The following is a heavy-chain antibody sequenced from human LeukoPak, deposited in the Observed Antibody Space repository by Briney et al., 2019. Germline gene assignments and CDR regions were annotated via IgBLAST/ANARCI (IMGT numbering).Heavy chain of an antibody. V-gene: IGHV1-2*02. J-gene: IGHJ5*02. D-gene: IGHD1-7*01. Sequence: APVKVSCKASGYTFTGYYMHWVRQAPGQGLEWMGWINPNSGGTNYAQKFQGRVTMTRDTSISTAYMELSRLRSDDTAVYYCARAGSYWELQIWFAPWGQGTLVTVSS. CDR3: ARAGSYWELQIWFAP. CDR1: GYTFTGYY. CDR2: INPNSGGT.